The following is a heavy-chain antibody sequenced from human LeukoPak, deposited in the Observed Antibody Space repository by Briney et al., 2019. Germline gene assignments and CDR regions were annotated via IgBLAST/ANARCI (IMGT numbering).Heavy chain of an antibody. CDR2: IYYSGST. CDR3: ARTFLGDWYFDL. D-gene: IGHD1-26*01. V-gene: IGHV4-59*01. CDR1: GGSISTYY. J-gene: IGHJ2*01. Sequence: SETLSLTCTVSGGSISTYYWTWIRQPPGKGLEWIGYIYYSGSTNYNPSLKSRVAVFVDTSKDQFSLKLNSVTAADTAVYYCARTFLGDWYFDLWGRGTLVTVSS.